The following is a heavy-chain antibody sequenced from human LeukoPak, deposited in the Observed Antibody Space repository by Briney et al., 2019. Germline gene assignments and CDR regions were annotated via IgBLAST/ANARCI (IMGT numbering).Heavy chain of an antibody. CDR2: IRKQSDGGTA. CDR1: GFTFSNYW. Sequence: PGGSLRLSCAASGFTFSNYWMSWVRQAPGKGLEWVGRIRKQSDGGTADSAAPVKGRFSISRDDSKNMLYLQMTSLRPEDTALYYCTTSLGPGELSGFDHWGRGTLVTVAS. J-gene: IGHJ4*02. CDR3: TTSLGPGELSGFDH. V-gene: IGHV3-15*01. D-gene: IGHD3-10*01.